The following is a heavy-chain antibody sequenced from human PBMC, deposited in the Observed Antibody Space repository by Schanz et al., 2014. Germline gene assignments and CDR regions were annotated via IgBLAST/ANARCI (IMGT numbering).Heavy chain of an antibody. J-gene: IGHJ4*02. CDR3: ARDTADIYDIVAEEDY. D-gene: IGHD3-9*01. Sequence: QVQLVQSGAEVKTPGASVKVSCKASGYTFTSYGISWVRQAPGQGLEWMRWISAYNGNTKYPQKLQGRVTMTTDTDTTTAYMELRSLRSDDAARDDCARDTADIYDIVAEEDYWGQGTLVTVSA. CDR1: GYTFTSYG. CDR2: ISAYNGNT. V-gene: IGHV1-18*01.